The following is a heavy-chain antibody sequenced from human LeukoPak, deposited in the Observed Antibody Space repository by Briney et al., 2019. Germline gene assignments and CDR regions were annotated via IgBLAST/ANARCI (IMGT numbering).Heavy chain of an antibody. D-gene: IGHD3-9*01. CDR3: ARDCCLRYASGN. CDR2: ISGSGGST. Sequence: GGSLRLSCAASGFTFSSYAMSWVRQAPGKGLEWVSAISGSGGSTYYADSVKGRFTISRDDSKNTLYLQMNSLRAEDTAVYYCARDCCLRYASGNWGQGTLVTVSS. J-gene: IGHJ4*02. CDR1: GFTFSSYA. V-gene: IGHV3-23*01.